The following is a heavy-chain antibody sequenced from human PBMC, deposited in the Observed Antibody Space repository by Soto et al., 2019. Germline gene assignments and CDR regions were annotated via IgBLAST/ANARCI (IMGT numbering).Heavy chain of an antibody. Sequence: RLSCVASGFTFSSYAMGWVRQGPGKGLEWVAVVSIGGSTHYADSVRGRFTISRDNSKNTLSLQMNSLTAEDTAVYFCAKRRGAAGHFGYWGQGALVSVSS. D-gene: IGHD2-15*01. J-gene: IGHJ4*02. CDR2: VSIGGST. V-gene: IGHV3-23*01. CDR3: AKRRGAAGHFGY. CDR1: GFTFSSYA.